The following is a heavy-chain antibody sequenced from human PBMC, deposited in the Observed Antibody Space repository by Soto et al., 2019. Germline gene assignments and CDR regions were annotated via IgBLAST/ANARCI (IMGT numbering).Heavy chain of an antibody. CDR3: ARTLARPAYLWFGELLLYYFDY. J-gene: IGHJ4*02. V-gene: IGHV4-59*06. CDR2: IYYSGST. CDR1: GGSISSYY. Sequence: SETLSLTCTVSGGSISSYYWSWIRQHPGKGLEWIGYIYYSGSTYYNPSLKSRVTISVDTSKNQFSLKLSSVTAADTAVYYCARTLARPAYLWFGELLLYYFDYWGQGTLVTVSS. D-gene: IGHD3-10*01.